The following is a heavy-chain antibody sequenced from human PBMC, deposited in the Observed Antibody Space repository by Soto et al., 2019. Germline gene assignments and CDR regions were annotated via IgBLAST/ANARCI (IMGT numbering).Heavy chain of an antibody. CDR2: ISGSGGST. V-gene: IGHV3-23*01. D-gene: IGHD1-26*01. Sequence: VGSLRLSCAASGFTFSSYAMSWVRQAPGKGLEWVSAISGSGGSTYYADSVKGRFTISRDNSKNTLYLQMNSLRAEDTAVYYCAKTWELPHAPFDYWGQGTLVTVSS. CDR1: GFTFSSYA. J-gene: IGHJ4*02. CDR3: AKTWELPHAPFDY.